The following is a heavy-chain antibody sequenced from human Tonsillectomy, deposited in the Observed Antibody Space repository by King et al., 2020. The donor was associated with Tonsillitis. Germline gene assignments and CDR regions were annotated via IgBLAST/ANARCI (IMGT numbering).Heavy chain of an antibody. V-gene: IGHV3-23*04. J-gene: IGHJ4*02. CDR1: GFTFSSYA. CDR3: AKGERIYGSDTLNTFDY. CDR2: ISGSGGST. D-gene: IGHD4-17*01. Sequence: VQLVESGGGLVQPGGSLRLSCAASGFTFSSYAMSWVRQAPGKGLEWVSAISGSGGSTYYADSVKGRFTISRDNSKNTLYLQMKSLGAEDTAVYYCAKGERIYGSDTLNTFDYWGQGTLVTVSS.